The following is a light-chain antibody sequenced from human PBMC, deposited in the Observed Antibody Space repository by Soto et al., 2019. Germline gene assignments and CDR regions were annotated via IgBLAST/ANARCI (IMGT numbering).Light chain of an antibody. CDR3: RPRSDRIT. CDR1: QSVSSN. Sequence: VMTQSPATLSLSPGERATLSCRASQSVSSNLAWYQQKPGQAPRLLIYGASTRATGIPARFSGIGSGTDFTLTISSLAPEDFAVYYCRPRSDRITFGQGTRLEIK. J-gene: IGKJ5*01. V-gene: IGKV3-11*01. CDR2: GAS.